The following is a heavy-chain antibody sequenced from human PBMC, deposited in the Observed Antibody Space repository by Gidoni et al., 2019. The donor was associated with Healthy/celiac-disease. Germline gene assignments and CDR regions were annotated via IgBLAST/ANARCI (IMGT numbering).Heavy chain of an antibody. CDR2: ISGSGGST. D-gene: IGHD2-15*01. J-gene: IGHJ4*02. CDR3: AKDREINRYCSGGSCNYFDY. V-gene: IGHV3-23*01. CDR1: GFTFSSYA. Sequence: EVPLLESGGGLVQPGGSLRLSCAASGFTFSSYAMSWVRQAPGKGLEWVSAISGSGGSTYYADSVKGRFTISRDNSKNTLYLQMNSLRAEDTAVYYCAKDREINRYCSGGSCNYFDYWGQGTLVTVSS.